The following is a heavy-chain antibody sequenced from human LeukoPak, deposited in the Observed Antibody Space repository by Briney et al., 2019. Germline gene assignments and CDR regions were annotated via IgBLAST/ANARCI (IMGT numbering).Heavy chain of an antibody. J-gene: IGHJ6*02. V-gene: IGHV3-23*01. D-gene: IGHD1-26*01. Sequence: GGSLRLPCAASGFTFSDYYMSWVRQAPGKGLEWVSSISGGDVRTYYADSVKSRFTISRDNSKNTLYLQMNSLRAEDTAVYYCAKQSVGATYYYYYGMDVWGQGTTLTVSS. CDR1: GFTFSDYY. CDR3: AKQSVGATYYYYYGMDV. CDR2: ISGGDVRT.